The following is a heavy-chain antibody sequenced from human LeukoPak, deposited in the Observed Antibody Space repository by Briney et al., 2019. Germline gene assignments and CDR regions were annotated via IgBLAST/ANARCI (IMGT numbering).Heavy chain of an antibody. CDR1: GFTFSSYD. V-gene: IGHV3-13*01. CDR2: IGTAGDT. Sequence: GGSLRLSCAASGFTFSSYDMHWVRQATGKGLEWVSAIGTAGDTYYPGSVKGRFTISRENAKNSLYLQMNSLRAEDTAVYYCAKDSKIVGATFRSYHYMDVWGKGTAVTVSS. D-gene: IGHD1-26*01. J-gene: IGHJ6*03. CDR3: AKDSKIVGATFRSYHYMDV.